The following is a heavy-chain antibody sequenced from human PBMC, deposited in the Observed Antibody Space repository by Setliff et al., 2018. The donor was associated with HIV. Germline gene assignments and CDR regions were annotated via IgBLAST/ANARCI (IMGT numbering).Heavy chain of an antibody. CDR1: GGSITSSTYY. J-gene: IGHJ4*02. CDR3: AREGDGIDF. V-gene: IGHV4-39*02. CDR2: VHYTGNT. Sequence: KPSETLSLTCTVSGGSITSSTYYWGWIRQPPGKGLEWIGTVHYTGNTYLNPSLKSRVTISVEVSKNQISLKLTAVTAADSAVYYCAREGDGIDFWGQGTLVTVSS. D-gene: IGHD2-21*02.